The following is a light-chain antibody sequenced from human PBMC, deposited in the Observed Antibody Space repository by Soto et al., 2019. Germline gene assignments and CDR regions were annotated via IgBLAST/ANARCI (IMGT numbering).Light chain of an antibody. J-gene: IGKJ1*01. CDR3: QQCNNWPRT. Sequence: EIVMTQSPATLSVSPWERATLSCMTSQSVSSNLAWYQQKPGQAPRLLIYDASTRATDVPARFSGSGSGTEFTLTISSLQSEDFAFYYCQQCNNWPRTFGQGTKVDI. CDR1: QSVSSN. CDR2: DAS. V-gene: IGKV3-15*01.